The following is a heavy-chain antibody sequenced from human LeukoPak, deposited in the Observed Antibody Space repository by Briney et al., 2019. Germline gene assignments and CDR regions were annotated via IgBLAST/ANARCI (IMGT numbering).Heavy chain of an antibody. J-gene: IGHJ5*02. CDR2: ISSSSSTI. CDR1: GFTFSSYS. D-gene: IGHD2-15*01. CDR3: ARVRYCSGGSCASFDP. Sequence: GGSLRLSCAASGFTFSSYSMNWVRQAPEKGLEWVSYISSSSSTIYYADSVKGRFTISRDNAKNSLYLQMNSLRAEDTAVYYCARVRYCSGGSCASFDPWGQGTLVTVSS. V-gene: IGHV3-48*04.